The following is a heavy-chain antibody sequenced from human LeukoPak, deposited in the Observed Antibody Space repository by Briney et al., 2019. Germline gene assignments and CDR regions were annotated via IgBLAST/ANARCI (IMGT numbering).Heavy chain of an antibody. D-gene: IGHD1-26*01. CDR1: GFTFNTYS. V-gene: IGHV3-30-3*01. CDR2: ISYDGNDE. Sequence: GGSLRLSCAASGFTFNTYSMHWVRQAPGKGLECVTLISYDGNDENYAESVKGRFTISRDNSRNTLYLQMNSLRAEDTAVYYCARGPGRSRGYYFDYWGQGTLVTVSS. CDR3: ARGPGRSRGYYFDY. J-gene: IGHJ4*02.